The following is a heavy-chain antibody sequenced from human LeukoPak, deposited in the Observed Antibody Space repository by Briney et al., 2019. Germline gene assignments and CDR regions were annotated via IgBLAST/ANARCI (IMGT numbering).Heavy chain of an antibody. CDR3: ARAVVIRDYYYGMDV. CDR1: GCSISSYY. V-gene: IGHV4-59*01. D-gene: IGHD3-22*01. CDR2: IYYSGST. J-gene: IGHJ6*02. Sequence: PSETLSLTCTVSGCSISSYYWSWIRQPPGKGLEWIGYIYYSGSTNYNPSLKSRVTISVDTSKNQYSLKLSSVTAADTAVYYCARAVVIRDYYYGMDVWGQGTTVTVSS.